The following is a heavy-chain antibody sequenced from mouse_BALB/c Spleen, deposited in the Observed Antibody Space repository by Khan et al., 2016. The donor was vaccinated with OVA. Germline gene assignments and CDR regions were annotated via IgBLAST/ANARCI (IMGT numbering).Heavy chain of an antibody. V-gene: IGHV2-6-1*01. CDR3: DRQPYYHYNIMDY. J-gene: IGHJ4*01. D-gene: IGHD2-10*01. CDR1: GFSLTNYG. CDR2: LWSDGST. Sequence: VQLQESGPGLVAPSQSLSITCTISGFSLTNYGVHWVRQPPGKGLEWLVVLWSDGSTTYNSALKSRLTISKDNSESQVFLKMNSLQTDDTAMYFCDRQPYYHYNIMDYWGEGTSVTGSS.